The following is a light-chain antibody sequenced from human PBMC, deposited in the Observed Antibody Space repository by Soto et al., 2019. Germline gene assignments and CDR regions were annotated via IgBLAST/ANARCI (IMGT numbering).Light chain of an antibody. J-gene: IGKJ2*01. V-gene: IGKV3-15*01. Sequence: DIGMTQSPATLSVAPGERATLSCRASQRLSSTSASYPQKPGHAPKILIYGASTRATGLPARVSGSGSGTELTLPVSRSQSEDFAVHYRQQYNPWPTYTLGTGTKVDIK. CDR1: QRLSST. CDR3: QQYNPWPTYT. CDR2: GAS.